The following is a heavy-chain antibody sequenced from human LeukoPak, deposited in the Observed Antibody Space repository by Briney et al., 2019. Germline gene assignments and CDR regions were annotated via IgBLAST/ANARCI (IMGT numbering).Heavy chain of an antibody. CDR3: ARDLRD. Sequence: GGSLRLSCAASGFAFSSSWMHWVRQAPGKGLVWVSRINTDGSSTSYADSVKGRFTVSRDNTKNTLYLQMSSLRAEDTAMYYCARDLRDWGQGTLVTVSS. J-gene: IGHJ4*02. CDR1: GFAFSSSW. CDR2: INTDGSST. V-gene: IGHV3-74*01.